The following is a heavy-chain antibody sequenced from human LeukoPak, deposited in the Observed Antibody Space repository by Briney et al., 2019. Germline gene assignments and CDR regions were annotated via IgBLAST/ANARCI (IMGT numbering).Heavy chain of an antibody. J-gene: IGHJ4*02. Sequence: ESGPTLVNPTQTLTLTCTVSGVSLTTRGMCVSWIRQPPGKALEWLARIDWEDDKYYSTSLKTRLTTSQDTSKKQVVLTMTNMDPADTATYYCARAMVREGSFDYWGQGTPVTVSS. CDR1: GVSLTTRGMC. CDR3: ARAMVREGSFDY. CDR2: IDWEDDK. V-gene: IGHV2-70*11. D-gene: IGHD3-10*01.